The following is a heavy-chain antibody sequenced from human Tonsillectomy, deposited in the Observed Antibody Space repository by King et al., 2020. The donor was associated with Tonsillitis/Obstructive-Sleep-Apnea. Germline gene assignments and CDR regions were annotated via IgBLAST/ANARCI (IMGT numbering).Heavy chain of an antibody. CDR3: AGVTDESGNYYYYYYMDV. V-gene: IGHV4-34*01. J-gene: IGHJ6*03. CDR2: INHSGDT. D-gene: IGHD3-16*01. Sequence: VQLQQWGAGLLKPSETLSLTCAVYGGSFSNHYWSWIRQPPGKGLEWIGEINHSGDTNFNPSLKSRVTISVDTSKKQVSLKLSSVTAAETGGYYCAGVTDESGNYYYYYYMDVWGKGATVTVSS. CDR1: GGSFSNHY.